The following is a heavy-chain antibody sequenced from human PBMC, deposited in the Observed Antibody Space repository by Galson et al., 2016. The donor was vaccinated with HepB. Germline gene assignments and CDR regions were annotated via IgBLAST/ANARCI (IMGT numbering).Heavy chain of an antibody. Sequence: SETLSLTCTVSGDSISGGGYYWAWIRQTPGAGLEWIGSVYFGGSSYSNPSLESRVTMSVDTARNQLYLRLTSVTAAATATYYCARPRRYCSGGACPFDYWGQGALVSVSS. J-gene: IGHJ4*02. CDR2: VYFGGSS. V-gene: IGHV4-39*01. CDR3: ARPRRYCSGGACPFDY. D-gene: IGHD2-15*01. CDR1: GDSISGGGYY.